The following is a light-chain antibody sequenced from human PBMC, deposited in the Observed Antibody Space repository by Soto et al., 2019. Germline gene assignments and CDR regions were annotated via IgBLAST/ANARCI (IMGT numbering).Light chain of an antibody. V-gene: IGKV3-20*01. CDR2: GAS. CDR1: QSVSSY. CDR3: QQYGVTPPNT. Sequence: EKVMTQSPDTLSVTPGERATLSCRASQSVSSYLAWYQQKPGQAPRLLIYGASTRATGIPDRFSGSGSGTDFTLTISGLEPEDFALYYCQQYGVTPPNTFGGGTKVDIK. J-gene: IGKJ4*01.